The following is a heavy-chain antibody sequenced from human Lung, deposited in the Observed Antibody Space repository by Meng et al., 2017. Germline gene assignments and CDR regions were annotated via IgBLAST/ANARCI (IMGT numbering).Heavy chain of an antibody. CDR3: TVARLNH. J-gene: IGHJ1*01. V-gene: IGHV3-74*01. CDR1: EFPFIAEL. CDR2: ISREGGKA. Sequence: VRFVVSGWCALRLEGVRGPDLAASEFPFIAELILGLREHRGTGPVWVAGISREGGKATGEPSVKRRCTMSRDNDKNTLFLQMNTLRAEETAFYYCTVARLNHWGQGALVTVSS.